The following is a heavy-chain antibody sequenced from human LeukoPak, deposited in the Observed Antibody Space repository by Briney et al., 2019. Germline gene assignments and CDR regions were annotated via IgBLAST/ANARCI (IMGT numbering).Heavy chain of an antibody. CDR1: GFTFSSYS. V-gene: IGHV3-21*01. Sequence: GGSLRLSCAASGFTFSSYSMNWVRQAPGKGLEWVSSISSSSSYIYYADSVKGRFTISRDNSKNTLYLQMNSLRAEDTAVYYCARGLNGALDYWGQGTLVTVSS. CDR2: ISSSSSYI. D-gene: IGHD1-1*01. J-gene: IGHJ4*02. CDR3: ARGLNGALDY.